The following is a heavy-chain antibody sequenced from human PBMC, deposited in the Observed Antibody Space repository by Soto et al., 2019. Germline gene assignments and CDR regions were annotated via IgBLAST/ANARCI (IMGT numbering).Heavy chain of an antibody. CDR2: IYHSGST. D-gene: IGHD5-12*01. Sequence: SVPQRLPSGFSGFSIVSGVGCLSWIRQPPGKGLEWIGYIYHSGSTYYNPSLKSRVTISVDRSKNQFSLRLSSVTAADTALYYCARDVGYAGYEQGNPFDLWGQGTMVTVSS. CDR3: ARDVGYAGYEQGNPFDL. CDR1: GFSIVSGVGC. J-gene: IGHJ3*01. V-gene: IGHV4-30-2*01.